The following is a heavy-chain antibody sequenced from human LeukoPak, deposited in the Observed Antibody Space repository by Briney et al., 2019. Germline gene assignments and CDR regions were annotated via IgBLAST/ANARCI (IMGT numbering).Heavy chain of an antibody. CDR2: ISGSGGST. V-gene: IGHV3-23*01. CDR1: GFTFSSYA. Sequence: PGGSLRLSCAASGFTFSSYAMSWVRQAPGKGLEWVSAISGSGGSTYYADSVKGRFTISRDNSKNTLYLQMNSLRAEDTAVYYCARAYCGGDCYISGSLFHYFDYWGQGTLVTVSS. CDR3: ARAYCGGDCYISGSLFHYFDY. D-gene: IGHD2-21*01. J-gene: IGHJ4*02.